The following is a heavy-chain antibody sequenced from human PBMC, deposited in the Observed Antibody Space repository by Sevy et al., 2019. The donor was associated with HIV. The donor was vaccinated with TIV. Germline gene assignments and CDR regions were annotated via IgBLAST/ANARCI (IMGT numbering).Heavy chain of an antibody. V-gene: IGHV1-18*01. D-gene: IGHD6-13*01. Sequence: ASVKVSCKASGYTFSSYGISWVRQAPGQGLEWMGWINTYHGNTKYAQKVQGRVALTTDTSTGTAYMEVGSLRSDDTAVYYCAKGAHPQRSNSWYDYWGQGTLVTVSS. CDR1: GYTFSSYG. J-gene: IGHJ4*02. CDR3: AKGAHPQRSNSWYDY. CDR2: INTYHGNT.